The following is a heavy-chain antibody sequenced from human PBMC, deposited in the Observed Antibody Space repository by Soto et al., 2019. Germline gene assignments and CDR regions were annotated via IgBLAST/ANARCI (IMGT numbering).Heavy chain of an antibody. CDR2: IYYSGST. Sequence: SETLSLTCTVSGGSISSYYWSWIRQPPGKGLEWIGYIYYSGSTYYNPSLKSRVTISVDTSKNQFSLKLSSVTAADTAVYYCARDYPTRYDAFDIWGQGTMVTVSS. CDR3: ARDYPTRYDAFDI. V-gene: IGHV4-30-4*01. D-gene: IGHD3-9*01. J-gene: IGHJ3*02. CDR1: GGSISSYY.